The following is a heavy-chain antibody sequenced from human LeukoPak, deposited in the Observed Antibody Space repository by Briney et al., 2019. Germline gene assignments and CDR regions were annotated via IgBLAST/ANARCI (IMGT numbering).Heavy chain of an antibody. V-gene: IGHV4-34*01. Sequence: SETLSLTCAVYGGSFSGYYWSWIRQPPGKGLEWIGEINHSGSTNYNPSLKSRVTISVDTSKNQFSLKLSSVTAADTAVYYCARGHIAVVAPAGLRYYYYMDVWGKGTTVTVSS. CDR2: INHSGST. CDR3: ARGHIAVVAPAGLRYYYYMDV. D-gene: IGHD2-2*01. CDR1: GGSFSGYY. J-gene: IGHJ6*03.